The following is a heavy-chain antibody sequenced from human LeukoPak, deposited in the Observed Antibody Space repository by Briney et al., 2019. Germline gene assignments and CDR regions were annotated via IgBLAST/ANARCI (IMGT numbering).Heavy chain of an antibody. J-gene: IGHJ3*02. V-gene: IGHV1-8*01. CDR1: GYTFTNYD. CDR2: MNPDTEIT. Sequence: ASVKVSCKASGYTFTNYDLNWVRQASGQGLERMGWMNPDTEITDYAQKFQGRVTMTRDTSINTAYMELSGLTSEDTAVYFCATSSGLTTHDAFDIWGQGTKVTVSS. D-gene: IGHD3/OR15-3a*01. CDR3: ATSSGLTTHDAFDI.